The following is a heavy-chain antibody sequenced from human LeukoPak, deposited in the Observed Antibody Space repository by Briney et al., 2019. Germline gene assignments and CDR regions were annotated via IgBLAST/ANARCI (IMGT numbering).Heavy chain of an antibody. Sequence: GGSLRLSCAASGFTFSNYATSWVRQAPGKGLEWVSGFNGSGDRTYYADSVKGRFTISRDSSKNTLYLQMNNLRAGDTAVYYCARRGSYYPFDYWGQGTLVTVSS. D-gene: IGHD1-26*01. CDR2: FNGSGDRT. J-gene: IGHJ4*02. CDR1: GFTFSNYA. CDR3: ARRGSYYPFDY. V-gene: IGHV3-23*01.